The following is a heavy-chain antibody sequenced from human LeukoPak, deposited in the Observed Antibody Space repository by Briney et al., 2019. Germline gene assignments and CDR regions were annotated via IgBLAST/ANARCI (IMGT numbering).Heavy chain of an antibody. CDR3: ARDVHGDYGSGRFDP. J-gene: IGHJ5*02. CDR1: GGTFNNSA. Sequence: SVKVSCKTSGGTFNNSAISWVRQAPGQGLEWLGGIMPLFGTAGYAQKFQGRVTITTDESTRTVYLELTSLTSDDTAVYYCARDVHGDYGSGRFDPWGQGTLVSVSS. D-gene: IGHD4-17*01. CDR2: IMPLFGTA. V-gene: IGHV1-69*05.